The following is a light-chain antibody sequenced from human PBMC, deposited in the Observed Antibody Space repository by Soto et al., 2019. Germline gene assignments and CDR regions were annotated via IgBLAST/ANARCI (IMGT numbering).Light chain of an antibody. V-gene: IGLV2-14*01. J-gene: IGLJ1*01. Sequence: QSVLTQPASVSGSPGQSITLSCTGTSSDVGGCNCVSWFQQHPGKAPKLLIYDVSNRPSGVSDRFSGSKFGNTASLTISGLQAEDEADYYCSSYTSAFALGGYVFGSGTKVTVL. CDR2: DVS. CDR3: SSYTSAFALGGYV. CDR1: SSDVGGCNC.